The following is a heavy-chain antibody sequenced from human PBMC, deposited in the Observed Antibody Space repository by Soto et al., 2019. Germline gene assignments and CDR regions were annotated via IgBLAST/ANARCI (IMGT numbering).Heavy chain of an antibody. V-gene: IGHV1-18*01. CDR2: ISAYNGNT. CDR3: ARDDILTGYRYYYYYGMDV. D-gene: IGHD3-9*01. CDR1: GYTFTSYG. J-gene: IGHJ6*02. Sequence: ASVKVSCKASGYTFTSYGISWVRQAPGQGLEWMGWISAYNGNTNYAQKLQGRVTMTTDTSTSTVYMELSSLRSEDTAVYFCARDDILTGYRYYYYYGMDVWGQETTVTVSS.